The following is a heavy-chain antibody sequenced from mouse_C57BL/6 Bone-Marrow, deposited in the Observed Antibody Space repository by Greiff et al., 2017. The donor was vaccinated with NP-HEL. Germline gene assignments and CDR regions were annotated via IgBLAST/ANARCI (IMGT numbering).Heavy chain of an antibody. J-gene: IGHJ3*01. D-gene: IGHD2-2*01. CDR1: GFNIKDDY. V-gene: IGHV14-4*01. Sequence: VQLQQSGAELVRPGASVKLSCTASGFNIKDDYMNWVKQRPEQGLEWIGWIDPENGDTEYASKFQGKATITADTSSNTAYLQLSSLTSEDTAVYYCTTDGYDTWFAYWGQGTLVTVSA. CDR2: IDPENGDT. CDR3: TTDGYDTWFAY.